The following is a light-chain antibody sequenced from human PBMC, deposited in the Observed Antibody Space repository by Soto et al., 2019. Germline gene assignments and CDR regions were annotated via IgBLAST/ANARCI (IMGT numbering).Light chain of an antibody. CDR2: TAS. J-gene: IGKJ2*01. CDR3: QQSYSTLYT. V-gene: IGKV1-39*01. CDR1: QSIDSY. Sequence: DIQMTQSPSSLSASVGDRVTITCRASQSIDSYLNWYQQKPGKAPNLLIYTASSLQSGVPSRFSGSGFGTDFTLTISSLQPEDFASYFCQQSYSTLYTFGQGTKLEIK.